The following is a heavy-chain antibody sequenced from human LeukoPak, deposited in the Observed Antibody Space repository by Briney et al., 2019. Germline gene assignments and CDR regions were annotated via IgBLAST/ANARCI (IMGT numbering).Heavy chain of an antibody. V-gene: IGHV4-34*01. CDR3: TRGNGVVVPAARGYYYYMDV. J-gene: IGHJ6*03. D-gene: IGHD2-2*01. Sequence: PSETLSLTCAVYGGSFSGYYWSWIRQPPGKGLEWIGEINHSGSTNYNPSLKSLVTISVDTSKNQFSLKLSSVTAADTAVYYCTRGNGVVVPAARGYYYYMDVWGNGTTVTVSS. CDR2: INHSGST. CDR1: GGSFSGYY.